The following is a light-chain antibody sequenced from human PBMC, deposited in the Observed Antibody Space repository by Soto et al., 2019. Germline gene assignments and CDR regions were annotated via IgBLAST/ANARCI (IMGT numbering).Light chain of an antibody. Sequence: DIVLTQFPESLTVSPGERVTINCDSSQSVLYRANNRSHLAWFQQRPGQPPKLLIFWASFRESGVPARFSGSGSGTHFTLTISSLQAEDVAVYHCHQFFIPPWTFGQGTRVEIK. J-gene: IGKJ1*01. CDR2: WAS. V-gene: IGKV4-1*01. CDR3: HQFFIPPWT. CDR1: QSVLYRANNRSH.